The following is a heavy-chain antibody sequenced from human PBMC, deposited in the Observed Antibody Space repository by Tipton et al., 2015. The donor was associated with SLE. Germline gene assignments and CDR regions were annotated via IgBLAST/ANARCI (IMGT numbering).Heavy chain of an antibody. CDR2: IKEDGSEM. CDR1: GFSFSDYA. Sequence: SLRLSCAASGFSFSDYAMSWVRQAPGKGLEWVANIKEDGSEMYYVDSVEGRFTVSRDNAKNSLYLQMNSLRAEDTAVYYCARERAYCSGSNCYSTYFDNWGQGTLVTVSS. D-gene: IGHD2-15*01. CDR3: ARERAYCSGSNCYSTYFDN. J-gene: IGHJ4*02. V-gene: IGHV3-7*01.